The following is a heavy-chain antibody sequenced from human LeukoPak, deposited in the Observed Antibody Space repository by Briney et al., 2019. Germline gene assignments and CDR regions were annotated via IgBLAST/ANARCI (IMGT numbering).Heavy chain of an antibody. CDR3: ARGIVLDRYGWFDP. J-gene: IGHJ5*02. D-gene: IGHD2-8*01. CDR2: INHSGST. V-gene: IGHV4-34*01. CDR1: GGSFSGYY. Sequence: SETLSLTCAVYGGSFSGYYWSWIRQPPGKGLEWIGEINHSGSTNYNPSLKSRVTISVDTSKNQFSLKLSSVTAADTAVYYCARGIVLDRYGWFDPWGQGTLVTVSS.